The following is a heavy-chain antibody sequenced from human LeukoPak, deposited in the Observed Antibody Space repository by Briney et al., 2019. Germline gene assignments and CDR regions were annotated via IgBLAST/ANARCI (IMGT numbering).Heavy chain of an antibody. CDR1: GGSFSGYY. Sequence: SETLSLTCAVYGGSFSGYYWSWIRQHPGKGLEWIGYIYYSGSTYYNPSLKSRVTISVDTSKNQFSLKLSSVTAADTAVYYCARDQHDYVWGSYPGDYWGQGTLVTVSS. CDR3: ARDQHDYVWGSYPGDY. V-gene: IGHV4-31*11. CDR2: IYYSGST. D-gene: IGHD3-16*01. J-gene: IGHJ4*02.